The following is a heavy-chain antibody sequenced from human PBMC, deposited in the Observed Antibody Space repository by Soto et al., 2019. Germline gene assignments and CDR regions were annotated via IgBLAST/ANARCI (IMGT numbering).Heavy chain of an antibody. CDR1: GFTFSNYA. V-gene: IGHV3-23*01. J-gene: IGHJ4*02. D-gene: IGHD3-9*01. Sequence: EVQLLESGGGLVQPGGSLRLSCAASGFTFSNYAMSWVRQAPGKGLEWVSGISGSGGSTYYAESVKGRFTVSRDNSKNTLYLQMNSLRAEDTAVFYCAKEDGHGTGYFDYWGQGTRVTVSS. CDR3: AKEDGHGTGYFDY. CDR2: ISGSGGST.